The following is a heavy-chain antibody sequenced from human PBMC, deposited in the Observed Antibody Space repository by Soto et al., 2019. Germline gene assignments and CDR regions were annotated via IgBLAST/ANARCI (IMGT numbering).Heavy chain of an antibody. V-gene: IGHV3-23*01. CDR2: ISGSGGST. J-gene: IGHJ6*02. Sequence: PGGSLRLSCAASGFTFSSYAMSWVRQAPGKGLEWVSAISGSGGSTYYADSVKGRFTISRDNSKNTLYLQMNSLRAEDTAVYYCAKGGCSYGRGTYYYYGMDVWGQGTTVTVSS. D-gene: IGHD5-18*01. CDR3: AKGGCSYGRGTYYYYGMDV. CDR1: GFTFSSYA.